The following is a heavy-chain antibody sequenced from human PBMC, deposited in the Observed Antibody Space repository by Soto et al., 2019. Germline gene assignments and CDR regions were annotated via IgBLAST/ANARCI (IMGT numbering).Heavy chain of an antibody. V-gene: IGHV4-30-4*01. CDR2: INYSGST. Sequence: QVQLQESGPGLVKPSQTLSLTCAVSGGPISSADYYWTWIRQPPGKGLEWIGYINYSGSTYYDPSLKSRIIISVDRSKKQFSLKLSSVTAADTAVYYCARFSYFFGVDVWGPGTTVTVSS. J-gene: IGHJ6*02. CDR1: GGPISSADYY. CDR3: ARFSYFFGVDV.